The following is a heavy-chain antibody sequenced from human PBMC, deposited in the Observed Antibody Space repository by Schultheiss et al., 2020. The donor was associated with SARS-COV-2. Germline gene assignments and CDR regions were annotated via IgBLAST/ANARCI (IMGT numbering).Heavy chain of an antibody. D-gene: IGHD6-19*01. V-gene: IGHV3-33*01. Sequence: GGSLRLSCAASGFTFSSYGMHWVRQAPGKGLEWVAVIWYDGSNKYYADSVKGRFTISRDNSKNTLYLQMNSLRAEDTAVYYCARGRSSGWYGLDAFDIWGQGTMVTVSS. CDR2: IWYDGSNK. CDR3: ARGRSSGWYGLDAFDI. CDR1: GFTFSSYG. J-gene: IGHJ3*02.